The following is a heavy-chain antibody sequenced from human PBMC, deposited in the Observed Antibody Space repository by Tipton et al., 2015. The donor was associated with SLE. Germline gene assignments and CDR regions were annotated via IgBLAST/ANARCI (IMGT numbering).Heavy chain of an antibody. CDR2: ISAYNGNT. J-gene: IGHJ4*01. CDR1: GYTFTSSG. CDR3: ARDPTGWRSSRASGPLDY. D-gene: IGHD2-2*01. Sequence: QLVPSGAEVKKPGASVKVSCKASGYTFTSSGISWVRQAPGQGLEWMGWISAYNGNTNYAQQLQGRVTMTTDTSTSTAYMEQRSLGSDDTAVYYCARDPTGWRSSRASGPLDYCGDGTLGTGSS. V-gene: IGHV1-18*01.